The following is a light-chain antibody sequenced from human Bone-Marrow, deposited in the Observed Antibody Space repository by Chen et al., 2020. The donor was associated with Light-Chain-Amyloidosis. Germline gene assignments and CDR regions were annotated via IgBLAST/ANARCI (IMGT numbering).Light chain of an antibody. CDR2: DDS. CDR1: NIGSTS. Sequence: SYVLTQPSSVSVAPGQRATFACGGNNIGSTSVHWYQQTPGQAPLLVVYDDSDRPSGIPERLSGSNSGNTATLTISRVEAGDEADYYCQVWDRSSDRPVFGGGTKPTVL. V-gene: IGLV3-21*02. CDR3: QVWDRSSDRPV. J-gene: IGLJ3*02.